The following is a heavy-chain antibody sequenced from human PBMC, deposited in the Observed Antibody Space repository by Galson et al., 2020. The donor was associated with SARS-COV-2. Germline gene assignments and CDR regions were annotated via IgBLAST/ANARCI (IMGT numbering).Heavy chain of an antibody. J-gene: IGHJ4*02. CDR2: IHSGGSP. CDR1: GLTISDNY. V-gene: IGHV3-53*05. Sequence: METGGSLRPSCAPSGLTISDNYMSWVRQAPGKGLEWVSTIHSGGSPYYGDSVKGRFTISRDNSKNTLYLQMSTLRTEDTAIYYCAGDTARSGFGVVFTNGGQGGLVAVSS. D-gene: IGHD3-3*01. CDR3: AGDTARSGFGVVFTN.